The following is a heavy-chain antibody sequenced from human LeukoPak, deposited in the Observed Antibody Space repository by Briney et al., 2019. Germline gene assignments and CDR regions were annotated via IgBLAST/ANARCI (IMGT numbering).Heavy chain of an antibody. D-gene: IGHD5-12*01. CDR3: AKVYGGYISHYYMDV. CDR1: GFTFDDYA. CDR2: ISWNSGTI. Sequence: GGSLRLSCAASGFTFDDYAMHWVRQAPGKGLEWVSGISWNSGTIGYADSVKGRFTISRDNAKNSLYLQINSLRAEDTAVYYCAKVYGGYISHYYMDVWGKGTTVTVSS. V-gene: IGHV3-9*01. J-gene: IGHJ6*03.